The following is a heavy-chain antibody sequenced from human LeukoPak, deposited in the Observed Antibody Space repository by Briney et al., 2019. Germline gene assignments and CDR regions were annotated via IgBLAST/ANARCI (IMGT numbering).Heavy chain of an antibody. CDR1: GFTFSSYA. J-gene: IGHJ4*02. CDR3: AKDPFVSGAFDY. D-gene: IGHD1-26*01. CDR2: ISGSGGST. V-gene: IGHV3-23*01. Sequence: GGSLRLSCAVSGFTFSSYAMSWVRQAPGKGLEWVSAISGSGGSTYYADSVKGRFTISRDNSKNTLYLQMNSLRAEDTAVYYCAKDPFVSGAFDYWGQGTLVTVSS.